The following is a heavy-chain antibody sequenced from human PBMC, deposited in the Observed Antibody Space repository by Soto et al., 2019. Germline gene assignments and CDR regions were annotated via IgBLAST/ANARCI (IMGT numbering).Heavy chain of an antibody. Sequence: PGGSLRLSCAASGFTFSSYAMSWVRQAPGKGLEWVSAISGSGGSTYYADSVKGRFTISRDNSKNTLYLQMNSLRAEDTAVYYCAKRVCGYSYGYCFDYWGQGTLVTVSS. V-gene: IGHV3-23*01. J-gene: IGHJ4*02. CDR2: ISGSGGST. D-gene: IGHD5-18*01. CDR3: AKRVCGYSYGYCFDY. CDR1: GFTFSSYA.